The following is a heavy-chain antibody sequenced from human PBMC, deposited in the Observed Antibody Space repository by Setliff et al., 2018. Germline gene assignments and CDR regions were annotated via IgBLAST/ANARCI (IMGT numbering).Heavy chain of an antibody. CDR3: ARESGGDYNFNFDY. D-gene: IGHD3-3*01. V-gene: IGHV1-46*01. Sequence: ASVKVSCKASGYTFTNYYMHWVRQAPGQGLEWMGIIKPSGGSTNYAQKFQGRVTMTRDTSTSTVYMELGSLRSEDTAVYYCARESGGDYNFNFDYWGQGTLVTVSS. J-gene: IGHJ4*02. CDR2: IKPSGGST. CDR1: GYTFTNYY.